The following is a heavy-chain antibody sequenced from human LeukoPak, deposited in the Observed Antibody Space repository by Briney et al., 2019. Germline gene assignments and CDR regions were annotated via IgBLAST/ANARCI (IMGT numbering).Heavy chain of an antibody. CDR1: GYTFTSYG. J-gene: IGHJ4*02. D-gene: IGHD6-13*01. Sequence: ASVKVSCRASGYTFTSYGISWVRQAPGQGLEWMGWISAYNGNTNYAQKLQGRVTMTTDTSTSTAYMELRSLRSDDTAVYYCARDLESGAAAGTGFDYWGQGTLVTVSS. V-gene: IGHV1-18*01. CDR3: ARDLESGAAAGTGFDY. CDR2: ISAYNGNT.